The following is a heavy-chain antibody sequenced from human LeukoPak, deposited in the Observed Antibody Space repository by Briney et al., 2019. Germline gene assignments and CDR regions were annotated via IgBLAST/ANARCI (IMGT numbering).Heavy chain of an antibody. J-gene: IGHJ4*02. CDR3: ARDQLGALFDN. V-gene: IGHV3-21*01. CDR2: IKSDSSHI. CDR1: GFIFSAYS. D-gene: IGHD7-27*01. Sequence: PGGSLRPSCAASGFIFSAYSMNWDRQAPGKGLEWVSSIKSDSSHISYADSVKGRFTISRDNSKNTLYLQMNRLRAEDTAVYYCARDQLGALFDNWGQGPLVTVSS.